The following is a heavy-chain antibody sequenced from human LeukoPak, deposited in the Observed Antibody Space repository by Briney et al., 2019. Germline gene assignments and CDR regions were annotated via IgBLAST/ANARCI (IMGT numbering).Heavy chain of an antibody. D-gene: IGHD6-13*01. CDR2: ISDDGSKK. CDR3: AKRADGSSWSLGS. Sequence: GRSLRLSCAASGFTFSSYAMHWVRQAPGKGLEWVAVISDDGSKKYYADSVKGRFTISRDQSKNTAYLQMNSLRAEDTALYYCAKRADGSSWSLGSWDQGTLVILPS. V-gene: IGHV3-30*18. CDR1: GFTFSSYA. J-gene: IGHJ4*02.